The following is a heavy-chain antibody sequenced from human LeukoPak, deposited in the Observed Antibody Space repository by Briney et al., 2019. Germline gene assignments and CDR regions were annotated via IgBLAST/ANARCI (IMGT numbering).Heavy chain of an antibody. CDR3: ARAIQSPGIAAAGPHYMDV. J-gene: IGHJ6*03. V-gene: IGHV3-53*01. Sequence: GGSLRLSCAASGFTVSSNYMSWVRQAPGKGLEWVSVIYSGGSTYYADSVKGRFTISRDNSKNALYLQMNSLRAEDTAVYYCARAIQSPGIAAAGPHYMDVWGKGTTVTVSS. CDR2: IYSGGST. D-gene: IGHD6-13*01. CDR1: GFTVSSNY.